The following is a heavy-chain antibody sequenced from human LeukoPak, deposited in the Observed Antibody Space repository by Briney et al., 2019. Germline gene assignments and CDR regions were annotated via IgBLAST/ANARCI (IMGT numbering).Heavy chain of an antibody. J-gene: IGHJ6*02. V-gene: IGHV3-74*01. Sequence: GGSLRLSCAASGFTFSNYAMNWVRQAPGKGLVWVSCINSDGSSTSYADSVKGRFTISRDNAKNTLYLQMNSLRAEDTAVYYCAREPSITIFGSYGMDVWGQGTTVTVSS. CDR2: INSDGSST. CDR3: AREPSITIFGSYGMDV. D-gene: IGHD3-3*01. CDR1: GFTFSNYA.